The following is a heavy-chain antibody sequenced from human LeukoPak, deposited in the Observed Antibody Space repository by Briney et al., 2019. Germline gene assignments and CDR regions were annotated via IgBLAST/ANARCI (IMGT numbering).Heavy chain of an antibody. D-gene: IGHD3-10*01. Sequence: PGGSLRLSCAASGFTFSDTWMHWVRHAPGKGLVWVSRIRSDGSDARYAESVKGRFTISRDNAKNTLYLQMNSLRAEDTAVYYCARLYYYNSGRSYPSIYFNYWGQGTLVTVSS. J-gene: IGHJ4*02. CDR2: IRSDGSDA. CDR3: ARLYYYNSGRSYPSIYFNY. CDR1: GFTFSDTW. V-gene: IGHV3-74*01.